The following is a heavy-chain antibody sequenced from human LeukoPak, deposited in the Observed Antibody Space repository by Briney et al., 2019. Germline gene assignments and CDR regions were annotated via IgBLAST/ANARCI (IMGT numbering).Heavy chain of an antibody. J-gene: IGHJ6*03. V-gene: IGHV1-46*01. D-gene: IGHD1-26*01. CDR3: ARDRGSSTYYYYYYMDV. CDR1: GYTFTRYY. Sequence: ASVKVSCKASGYTFTRYYMHWVRQAPGQGLEWMGIINPSGGSTSYAQKFQGRVTMTRDMSTSTVYMELSILRSEDTAVYYCARDRGSSTYYYYYYMDVWGKGTTVTVSS. CDR2: INPSGGST.